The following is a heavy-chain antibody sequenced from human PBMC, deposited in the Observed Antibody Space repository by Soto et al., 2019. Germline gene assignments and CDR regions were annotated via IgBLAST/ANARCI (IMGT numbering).Heavy chain of an antibody. V-gene: IGHV1-8*01. Sequence: QVQLVQSGAEVKKPGASVKVSCKASGYTFTSYDINWVRQATGQGLEWMGWMNPNSGNTGYAQKFQGRVTVARNTAISTTYMELSSLRSEDTAVYYCARGEKPQWLRPPDVWGQGTTVTVSS. CDR3: ARGEKPQWLRPPDV. D-gene: IGHD6-19*01. J-gene: IGHJ6*02. CDR2: MNPNSGNT. CDR1: GYTFTSYD.